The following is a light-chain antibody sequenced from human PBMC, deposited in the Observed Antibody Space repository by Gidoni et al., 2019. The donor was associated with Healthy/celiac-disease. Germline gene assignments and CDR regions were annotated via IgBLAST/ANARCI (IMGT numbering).Light chain of an antibody. J-gene: IGKJ4*01. Sequence: IQMPSPSSSLSASVGDRVTITRRASKSISSYLNWYQQKPGEAPKLLIYAASSLQSGVPSRFSGSGSGTNFTLTISSLQPEDFATYYCRQSYNTRALTFGEGTKVEIK. V-gene: IGKV1-39*01. CDR3: RQSYNTRALT. CDR2: AAS. CDR1: KSISSY.